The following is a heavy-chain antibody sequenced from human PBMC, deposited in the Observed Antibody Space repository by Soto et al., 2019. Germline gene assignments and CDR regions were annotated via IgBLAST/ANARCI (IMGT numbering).Heavy chain of an antibody. V-gene: IGHV2-5*02. D-gene: IGHD6-13*01. CDR1: GFSLSASGVG. Sequence: QVTLKESGPTLVKPTQTLTLTCTFSGFSLSASGVGVGWIRHPPGKALEWLALIYLDDDKRYSPSLENTLTIINDTSKNRVVLTMNNMDPVDTATYYCVHRAGMRGNSWLPDYWGQGTLVTV. CDR2: IYLDDDK. CDR3: VHRAGMRGNSWLPDY. J-gene: IGHJ4*02.